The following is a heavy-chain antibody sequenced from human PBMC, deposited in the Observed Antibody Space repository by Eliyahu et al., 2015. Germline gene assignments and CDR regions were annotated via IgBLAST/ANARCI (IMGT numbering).Heavy chain of an antibody. V-gene: IGHV1-2*06. D-gene: IGHD6-13*01. CDR2: INPNSGGT. CDR3: ARAIAAAGGVARLNWFDP. J-gene: IGHJ5*02. Sequence: QVQLVQSGAEVKKPGASVKVXCKAXGYXFTGYXLHWVRQAPGQGLEWMGRINPNSGGTNYAQKFQGRVTMTRDTSISTAYMELSRLRSDDTAVYYCARAIAAAGGVARLNWFDPWGQGTLVTVSS. CDR1: GYXFTGYX.